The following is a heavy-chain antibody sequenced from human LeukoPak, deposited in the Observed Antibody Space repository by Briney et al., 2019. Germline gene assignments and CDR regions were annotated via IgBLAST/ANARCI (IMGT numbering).Heavy chain of an antibody. Sequence: GESLRLSCAASGFTLDDYGMSWVRQAPGKGLEWVSGINWNGGSTGYADSVKGRFIITRDNAQNSLYLQMNSLRAEDTALYYCAKVGGPYYYYLDLWGKGTTVTVSS. D-gene: IGHD3-16*01. J-gene: IGHJ6*03. CDR1: GFTLDDYG. V-gene: IGHV3-20*04. CDR2: INWNGGST. CDR3: AKVGGPYYYYLDL.